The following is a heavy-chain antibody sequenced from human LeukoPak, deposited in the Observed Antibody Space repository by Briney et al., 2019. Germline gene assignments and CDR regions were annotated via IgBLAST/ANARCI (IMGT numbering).Heavy chain of an antibody. V-gene: IGHV4-59*01. CDR2: IYYSGST. D-gene: IGHD4-23*01. CDR1: GGSISSYY. CDR3: AREVSSGMDV. Sequence: SETLSLTCTVSGGSISSYYWSWIRQPPGKGLEWIGYIYYSGSTNYNPSLKSRVTISVDTSKNQFSLKLSSVTAADTAVYYWAREVSSGMDVWGQGTTVTVSS. J-gene: IGHJ6*02.